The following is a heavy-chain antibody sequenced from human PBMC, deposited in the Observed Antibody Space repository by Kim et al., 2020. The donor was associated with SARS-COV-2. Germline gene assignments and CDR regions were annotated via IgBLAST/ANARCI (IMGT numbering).Heavy chain of an antibody. D-gene: IGHD3-10*01. J-gene: IGHJ5*02. CDR3: ARGRSIVL. V-gene: IGHV4-59*13. CDR1: GASITTYF. CDR2: MYYSGTT. Sequence: SETLSLTCTVSGASITTYFWSWIRQPPGKGLEWIGYMYYSGTTKYNPSLQSRVTISVDMSKNQFSLKLSSVTAADTAVYYCARGRSIVLWGQGTRVTAS.